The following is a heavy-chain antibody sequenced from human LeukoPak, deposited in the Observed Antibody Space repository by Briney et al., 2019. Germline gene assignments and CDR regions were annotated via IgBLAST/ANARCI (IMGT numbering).Heavy chain of an antibody. CDR1: GGSISSSSYY. CDR2: IYYSGST. V-gene: IGHV4-39*07. CDR3: ARDLGDSSGWYRGGVFDY. Sequence: SETLSLTCTVSGGSISSSSYYWGWIRQPPGKGLEWIGSIYYSGSTYYNPSLKSRVAISVDTSKNQFSLKLSSVTAADTAVYYCARDLGDSSGWYRGGVFDYWGQGTLVTVSS. J-gene: IGHJ4*02. D-gene: IGHD6-19*01.